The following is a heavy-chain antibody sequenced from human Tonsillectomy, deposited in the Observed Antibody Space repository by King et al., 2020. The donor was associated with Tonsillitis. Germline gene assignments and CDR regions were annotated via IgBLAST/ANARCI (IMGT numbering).Heavy chain of an antibody. CDR2: IGTVGYT. Sequence: QLVQSGGGLVQPGGSLRLSCAASGFTFSSYDMHCVRQATGKGLEWVSSIGTVGYTYYPGSVKGRFTISRENAKNSLYLQMNSLRAGDTAVYFCARVAHYFDSSGYSDAFDIWGQGTMVTVSS. D-gene: IGHD3-22*01. CDR1: GFTFSSYD. CDR3: ARVAHYFDSSGYSDAFDI. V-gene: IGHV3-13*04. J-gene: IGHJ3*02.